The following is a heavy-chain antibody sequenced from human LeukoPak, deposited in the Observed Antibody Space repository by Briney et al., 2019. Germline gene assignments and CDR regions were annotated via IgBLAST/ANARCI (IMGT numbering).Heavy chain of an antibody. CDR2: INSDGSWT. CDR1: ANYW. V-gene: IGHV3-74*01. D-gene: IGHD2/OR15-2a*01. Sequence: PGGSLRLSCVASANYWIHWVRQAPGKGLVWVSHINSDGSWTSYTDSVKGRFTISKDNAKNTVYLQMNSLRAEDTAVYYCVSFYETYWGRGTLVTVSS. J-gene: IGHJ4*02. CDR3: VSFYETY.